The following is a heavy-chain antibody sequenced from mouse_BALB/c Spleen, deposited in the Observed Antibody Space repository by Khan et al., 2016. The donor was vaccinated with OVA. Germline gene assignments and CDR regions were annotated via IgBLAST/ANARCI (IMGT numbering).Heavy chain of an antibody. CDR1: GFTFSSYG. CDR3: ARDPPSWLYYFDY. D-gene: IGHD2-2*01. J-gene: IGHJ2*01. V-gene: IGHV5-6*01. CDR2: ISSGGTYT. Sequence: EVELVESGGDLVKPGGSLKLSCAASGFTFSSYGMSWVRQTPDKRLEWVATISSGGTYTYYPDSVQGRFTISRDNAKNTLYLQMSSLKSEDTAMYYCARDPPSWLYYFDYWGRGSPVTVSS.